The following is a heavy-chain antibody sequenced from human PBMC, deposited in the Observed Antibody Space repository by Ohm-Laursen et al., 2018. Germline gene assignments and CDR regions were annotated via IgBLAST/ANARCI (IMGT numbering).Heavy chain of an antibody. CDR2: ISWNSGSI. J-gene: IGHJ4*02. CDR1: GFTFDDYA. V-gene: IGHV3-9*01. CDR3: AKDINVVPAAIGIGY. Sequence: SLRLSCAASGFTFDDYAMHWVRQAPGKGLEWVSGISWNSGSIHYADSVQGRFTISRDNAKNSLYLQMNSLRADDAALYYCAKDINVVPAAIGIGYWGQGTLVTVSS. D-gene: IGHD2-2*01.